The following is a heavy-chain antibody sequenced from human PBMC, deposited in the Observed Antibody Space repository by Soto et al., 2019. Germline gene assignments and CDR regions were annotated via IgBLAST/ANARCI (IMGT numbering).Heavy chain of an antibody. CDR1: GDSVSSSSVT. CDR3: VRLIGNSWLDF. Sequence: SETLSLICAISGDSVSSSSVTWNWIRQSPSRGLEWLGRTYYRSKWYNDYAESVKSRITINPDTSKNQFSLHLNSVTPEDTAVYYCVRLIGNSWLDFWGQGTLVTLS. V-gene: IGHV6-1*01. D-gene: IGHD1-26*01. J-gene: IGHJ5*01. CDR2: TYYRSKWYN.